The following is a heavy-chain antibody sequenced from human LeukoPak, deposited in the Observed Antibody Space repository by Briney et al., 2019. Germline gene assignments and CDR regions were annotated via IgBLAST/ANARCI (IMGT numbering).Heavy chain of an antibody. D-gene: IGHD3-10*01. CDR1: GGSISSYY. J-gene: IGHJ6*02. Sequence: SEALSLTCTVSGGSISSYYWSWSRQPPGKGLEWIGEINHSGSTNYNPSLKSRVTISVDTSKNQFSLKLSSVTAADTAVYYCARSYGSGSPRYYYYYGMDVWGQGTTVTVSS. CDR3: ARSYGSGSPRYYYYYGMDV. CDR2: INHSGST. V-gene: IGHV4-34*01.